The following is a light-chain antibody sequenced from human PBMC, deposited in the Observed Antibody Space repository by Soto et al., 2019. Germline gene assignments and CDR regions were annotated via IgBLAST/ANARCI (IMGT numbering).Light chain of an antibody. CDR3: YSNVGVWTFI. CDR1: SSDIGKYNL. CDR2: EVS. J-gene: IGLJ2*01. V-gene: IGLV2-23*02. Sequence: QSVLTQPASVSGSPGQSITISCTGSSSDIGKYNLVSLYQQQSGKAPKLILYEVSRRPSGVPTRFTGSKSGNTASLTISGLQPEDEADYYCYSNVGVWTFIFGGGTQVTVL.